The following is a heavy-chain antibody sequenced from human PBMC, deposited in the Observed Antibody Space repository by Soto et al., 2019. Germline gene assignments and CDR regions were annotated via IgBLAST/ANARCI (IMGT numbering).Heavy chain of an antibody. V-gene: IGHV1-2*02. Sequence: GASVKVSCKASGYTFTGYYMHWVRQAPGQGLEWMGWINPNSGGTNYAQKFQGRVTITADESTSTAYMELSSLRSEDTAVYYCARRGITMVRGNPYGMDVWGQGTTVTVSS. J-gene: IGHJ6*02. D-gene: IGHD3-10*01. CDR2: INPNSGGT. CDR3: ARRGITMVRGNPYGMDV. CDR1: GYTFTGYY.